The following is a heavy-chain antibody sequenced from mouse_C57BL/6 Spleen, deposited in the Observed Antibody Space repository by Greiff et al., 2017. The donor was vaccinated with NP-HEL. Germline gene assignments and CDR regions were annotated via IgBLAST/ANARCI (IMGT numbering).Heavy chain of an antibody. CDR1: GYTFTSYG. Sequence: VQLQQSGAELARPGASVKLSCKASGYTFTSYGISWVKQRTGQGLEWIGEIYPRSGNTYYNEKFKGKATLTADKSSSPSYMELRSLTSEDSAVYFCAKSYYYGSSPFDYWGQGTTLTVSS. D-gene: IGHD1-1*01. V-gene: IGHV1-81*01. J-gene: IGHJ2*01. CDR2: IYPRSGNT. CDR3: AKSYYYGSSPFDY.